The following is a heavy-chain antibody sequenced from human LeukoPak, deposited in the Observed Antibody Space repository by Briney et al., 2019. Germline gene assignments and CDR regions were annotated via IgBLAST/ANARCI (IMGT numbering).Heavy chain of an antibody. J-gene: IGHJ4*02. CDR1: GASFSGYY. D-gene: IGHD3-22*01. Sequence: SETLSLTCAIYGASFSGYYWNWIRQPPGEGLEWIGEISHSGGTNYNPSLKSRVTISADMSKNQFSLTLSYMTAADTAVYYCARTLDTSGYFRNFDYWGQGSLVTVSS. CDR2: ISHSGGT. V-gene: IGHV4-34*01. CDR3: ARTLDTSGYFRNFDY.